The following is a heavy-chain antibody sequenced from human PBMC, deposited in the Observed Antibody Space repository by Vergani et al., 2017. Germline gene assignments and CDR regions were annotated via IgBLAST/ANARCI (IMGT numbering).Heavy chain of an antibody. D-gene: IGHD3-10*01. CDR1: GFTVSSNY. CDR2: IKSKTDGGTT. Sequence: EVQLVESGGGLVQPGGSLRLSCAASGFTVSSNYMSWVRQAPGKGLEWVGRIKSKTDGGTTDYAAPVKGRFTISRDDSKNTLYLQMNSLKTEDTAVYYCTTDLYTMVRGVIGYWGQGTLVTVSS. V-gene: IGHV3-15*01. CDR3: TTDLYTMVRGVIGY. J-gene: IGHJ4*02.